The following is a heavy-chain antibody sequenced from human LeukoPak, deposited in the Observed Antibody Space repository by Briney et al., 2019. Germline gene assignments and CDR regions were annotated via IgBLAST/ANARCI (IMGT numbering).Heavy chain of an antibody. Sequence: ASVKVSCKASGYTFTNYDISWVRQAPGQGLEWMGGIIPIFGTANYAQKFQGRVTITTDESTSTAYMELSSLRSEDTAVYYCASGRERWLQSYWGQGTLVTVSS. CDR3: ASGRERWLQSY. D-gene: IGHD5-24*01. J-gene: IGHJ4*02. V-gene: IGHV1-69*05. CDR2: IIPIFGTA. CDR1: GYTFTNYD.